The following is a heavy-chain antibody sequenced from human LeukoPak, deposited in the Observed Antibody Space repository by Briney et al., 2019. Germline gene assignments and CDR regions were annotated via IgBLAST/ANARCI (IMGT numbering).Heavy chain of an antibody. D-gene: IGHD2-21*02. Sequence: PSETLSLTCAVYGGSFSGYYWSWIRQPPGKGLEWIGEINHSGSTNYNPSLKSRVTISVDTSKNQFSLKLSSVTAADTAVYYCARGGGIVVVTAILFSGFDPWGQGTLVTVSS. CDR3: ARGGGIVVVTAILFSGFDP. V-gene: IGHV4-34*01. J-gene: IGHJ5*02. CDR1: GGSFSGYY. CDR2: INHSGST.